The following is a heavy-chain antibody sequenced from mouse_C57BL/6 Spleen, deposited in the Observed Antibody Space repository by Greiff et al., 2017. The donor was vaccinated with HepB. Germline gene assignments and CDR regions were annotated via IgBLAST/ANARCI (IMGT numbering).Heavy chain of an antibody. CDR2: IYPGSGST. Sequence: QVQLKQSGAELVKPGASVKMSCKASGYTFTSYWITWVKQRPGQGLEWIGDIYPGSGSTNYNEKFKSKATLTVDTSSSTAYMQLSSLTSEDSAVYYCARDGYYVDYWGQGTTLTVSS. J-gene: IGHJ2*01. V-gene: IGHV1-55*01. CDR1: GYTFTSYW. D-gene: IGHD2-3*01. CDR3: ARDGYYVDY.